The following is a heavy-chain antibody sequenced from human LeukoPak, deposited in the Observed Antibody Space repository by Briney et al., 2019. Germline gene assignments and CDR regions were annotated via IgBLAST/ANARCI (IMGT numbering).Heavy chain of an antibody. CDR1: EFAFSSYA. J-gene: IGHJ1*01. CDR2: LSGSGGST. CDR3: AIMHGYYDGSGYWVQ. V-gene: IGHV3-23*01. D-gene: IGHD3-22*01. Sequence: GGSLRLSCAASEFAFSSYAMSWVRQAPGKGLEWVSGLSGSGGSTYYAGSVKGRFTISRDNSKNTLYLQMNSLRAEDTAVYYCAIMHGYYDGSGYWVQWGQGTLVTVSS.